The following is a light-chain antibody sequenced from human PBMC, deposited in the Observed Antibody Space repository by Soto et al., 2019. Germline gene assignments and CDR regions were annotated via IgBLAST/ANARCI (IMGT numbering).Light chain of an antibody. CDR3: QQYMSSVT. CDR1: QSVDTTF. Sequence: ELVLTQSPGSLFLSPGQRATLSCRASQSVDTTFFAWYQKKPGQAPRLLIYGASKRATGIPDRFSGSGSGTDFTLIISRLEPEDFAVYYCQQYMSSVTFGQGTQVEIK. J-gene: IGKJ1*01. CDR2: GAS. V-gene: IGKV3-20*01.